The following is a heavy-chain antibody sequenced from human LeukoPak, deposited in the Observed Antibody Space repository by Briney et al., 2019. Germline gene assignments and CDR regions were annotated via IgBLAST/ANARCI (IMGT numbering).Heavy chain of an antibody. Sequence: PSETLSLTCTVAGGSFSSYYWSWIRQPPGKGLEWIGNIYYSGSTNCNPSLKSRVTISLDTSKNQFSLKLSSVTAADTAVYYCARQGSGWYYFDYWGQGTLVTGSS. J-gene: IGHJ4*02. V-gene: IGHV4-59*01. CDR2: IYYSGST. CDR1: GGSFSSYY. CDR3: ARQGSGWYYFDY. D-gene: IGHD6-19*01.